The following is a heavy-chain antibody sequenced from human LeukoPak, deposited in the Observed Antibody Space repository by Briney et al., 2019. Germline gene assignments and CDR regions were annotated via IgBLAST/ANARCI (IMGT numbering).Heavy chain of an antibody. V-gene: IGHV4-4*09. J-gene: IGHJ6*03. D-gene: IGHD3-22*01. CDR3: ARLRSDRYYYYYMDV. CDR1: GGSISSYY. CDR2: IYTSGST. Sequence: SETLSLTCTVSGGSISSYYWSWVRQPPGKGLEWIGYIYTSGSTNYNPSLKSRVTISVDTSKNQFSLKLSSVTAADTAVYYCARLRSDRYYYYYMDVWGKGTTVTVSS.